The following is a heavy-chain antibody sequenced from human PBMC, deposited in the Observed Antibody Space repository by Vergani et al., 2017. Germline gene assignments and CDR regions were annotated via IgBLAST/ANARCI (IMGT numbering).Heavy chain of an antibody. J-gene: IGHJ3*02. CDR1: GGSISSYY. CDR2: IYYSGST. Sequence: QLQLQESGPGLVKPSETLSLTCTVSGGSISSYYWSWIRQPPGKGLEWIGYIYYSGSTNYNPSLKSRVTISVDTSKNQFSLKLSSVTAADTAVYYCARGNSVTAMVTAAFDIWGQGTMVTVSS. CDR3: ARGNSVTAMVTAAFDI. V-gene: IGHV4-59*01. D-gene: IGHD5-18*01.